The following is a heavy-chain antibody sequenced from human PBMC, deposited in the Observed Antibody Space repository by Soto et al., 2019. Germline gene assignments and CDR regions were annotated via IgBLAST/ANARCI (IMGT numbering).Heavy chain of an antibody. CDR2: ISAYNGNT. V-gene: IGHV1-18*01. Sequence: SVKRSWKTAVYTFTIYGISWVLLDPAQGLEWMGWISAYNGNTNYAQKLQGRVTMTTDTSTSTAYMELRSLRSDDTVVYYCARGQKIVGGSDYWGQGTLVTVSS. J-gene: IGHJ4*02. CDR1: VYTFTIYG. D-gene: IGHD1-26*01. CDR3: ARGQKIVGGSDY.